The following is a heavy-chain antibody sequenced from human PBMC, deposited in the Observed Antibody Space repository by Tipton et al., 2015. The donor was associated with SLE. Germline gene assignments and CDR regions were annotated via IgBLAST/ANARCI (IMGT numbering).Heavy chain of an antibody. J-gene: IGHJ4*02. V-gene: IGHV4-4*07. D-gene: IGHD1-26*01. CDR3: ARGGGSYYDY. CDR1: GGSISSYY. CDR2: IYTGGNT. Sequence: TLSLTCTVSGGSISSYYWGWIRQPAGKGLEWIGRIYTGGNTKYNPSLESRVTLSVDTSKNQLSLKLTSVTAADTAVYYCARGGGSYYDYWGQGTLVTVSS.